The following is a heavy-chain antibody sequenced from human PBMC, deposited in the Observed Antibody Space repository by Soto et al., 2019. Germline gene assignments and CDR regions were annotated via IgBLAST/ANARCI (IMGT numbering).Heavy chain of an antibody. V-gene: IGHV4-59*08. Sequence: SETQSLTGTVSAGSISSYYWSWIRQPPGKGLEWIGYIYYSGSTNYNPSLKSRVTISVDTSKNQFSLKLSSVTAADTAVYYCARRWGSSFDYWGQGTLVTAPQ. CDR3: ARRWGSSFDY. CDR2: IYYSGST. J-gene: IGHJ4*02. CDR1: AGSISSYY. D-gene: IGHD2-2*01.